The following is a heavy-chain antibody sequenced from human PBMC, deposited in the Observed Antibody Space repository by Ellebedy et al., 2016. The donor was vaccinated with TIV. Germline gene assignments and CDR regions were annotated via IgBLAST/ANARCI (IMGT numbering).Heavy chain of an antibody. CDR3: ARVRYYDSRGYSPDAFDI. V-gene: IGHV4-59*01. D-gene: IGHD3-22*01. CDR2: IYYSGST. Sequence: MPSETLSLTCTVSGGSISTYYWSWIRQPPGKGLECIGYIYYSGSTNYNPSLKSRVTMSVDTSKNQFSLKLSSVTAAGTAVYYCARVRYYDSRGYSPDAFDIWGQGTMVTVSS. CDR1: GGSISTYY. J-gene: IGHJ3*02.